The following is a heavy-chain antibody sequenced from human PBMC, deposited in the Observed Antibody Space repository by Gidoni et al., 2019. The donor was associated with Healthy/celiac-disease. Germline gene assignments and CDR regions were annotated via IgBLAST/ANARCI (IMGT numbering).Heavy chain of an antibody. CDR2: IYYSGNT. Sequence: QLQLQESGPGLVKPSETLSLTCTVSGGSISSSSYYWGWIRQPPGKGLEWIGSIYYSGNTYYNPSLKSRVTISVDTSKNQFSLKLSSVTAADTAVYYCARQTYDFWSGYYIDYWGQGTLVTVSS. J-gene: IGHJ4*02. D-gene: IGHD3-3*01. CDR3: ARQTYDFWSGYYIDY. CDR1: GGSISSSSYY. V-gene: IGHV4-39*01.